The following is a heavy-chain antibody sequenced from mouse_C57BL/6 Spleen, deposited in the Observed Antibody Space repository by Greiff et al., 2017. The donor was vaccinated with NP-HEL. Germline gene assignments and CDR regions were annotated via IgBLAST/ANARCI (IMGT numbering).Heavy chain of an antibody. J-gene: IGHJ3*01. Sequence: EVNVVESGAELVRPGASVKLSCTASGFNIKADYMHWVKQRPEQGLEWIGWIDPENGDTEYASKFQGKATITADTSSNTAYLQLSSLTSEDTAVYYCTTPLTTVVATPYWGQGTLVTVSA. D-gene: IGHD1-1*01. V-gene: IGHV14-4*01. CDR3: TTPLTTVVATPY. CDR2: IDPENGDT. CDR1: GFNIKADY.